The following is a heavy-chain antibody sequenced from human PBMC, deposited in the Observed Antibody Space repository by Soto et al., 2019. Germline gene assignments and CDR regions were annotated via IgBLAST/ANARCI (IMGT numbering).Heavy chain of an antibody. J-gene: IGHJ4*02. Sequence: QVQLVESGGGVVQPGRSLRLSCAASGFTFSSYGMHWVRQAPGKGLEWVAVIWYDGSNKYYADSVKGRFTISRDNSKNTLYLQMNSLRAEDTAVYYCAREGYGDRFRDYWGQGTLVTVSS. CDR1: GFTFSSYG. V-gene: IGHV3-33*01. D-gene: IGHD4-17*01. CDR2: IWYDGSNK. CDR3: AREGYGDRFRDY.